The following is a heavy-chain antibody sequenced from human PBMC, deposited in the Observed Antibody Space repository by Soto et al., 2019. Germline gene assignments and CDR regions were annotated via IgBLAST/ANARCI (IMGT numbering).Heavy chain of an antibody. CDR3: ARVRDSFGISFQALFDY. D-gene: IGHD3-10*01. Sequence: QVQLQESGPGLVKPSQTLSLTCTVSGGSISSGGYYWSWIRQHPGKGLEWIGYIYYSGSAYYNPSLRSRVTISVDTSKNQFSLRLSSVTAADTAVYYCARVRDSFGISFQALFDYWGQGTLVTVSS. CDR2: IYYSGSA. J-gene: IGHJ4*02. CDR1: GGSISSGGYY. V-gene: IGHV4-31*03.